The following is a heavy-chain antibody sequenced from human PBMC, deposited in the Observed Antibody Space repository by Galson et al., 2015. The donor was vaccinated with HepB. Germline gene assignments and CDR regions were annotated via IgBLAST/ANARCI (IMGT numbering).Heavy chain of an antibody. J-gene: IGHJ6*03. V-gene: IGHV1-69*13. D-gene: IGHD2-2*01. CDR2: IIPIFGTA. Sequence: SVKVSCKASGGTFSSYAISWVRQAPGQGLEWMGGIIPIFGTANYAQKFQGRVTITADESTSTAYMELSSLRSEDTAVYYCAIGYCSSTSCSTAAYYMDVWGKGTTVTVSS. CDR3: AIGYCSSTSCSTAAYYMDV. CDR1: GGTFSSYA.